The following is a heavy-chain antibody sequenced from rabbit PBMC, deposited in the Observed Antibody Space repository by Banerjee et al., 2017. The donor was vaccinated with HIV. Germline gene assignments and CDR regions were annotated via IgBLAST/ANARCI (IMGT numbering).Heavy chain of an antibody. D-gene: IGHD6-1*01. CDR2: IYTGDGDT. CDR1: GFSFSSSYW. Sequence: QSLEESGGDLVKPGASLTLTCTASGFSFSSSYWICWVRQAPGKGLEWIACIYTGDGDTYYASWAKGRFTISKTSSTTVTLQMTSLTAADTATYFCARDRAVGGAGSVYAWDLWGPGTLVTVS. CDR3: ARDRAVGGAGSVYAWDL. V-gene: IGHV1S40*01. J-gene: IGHJ4*01.